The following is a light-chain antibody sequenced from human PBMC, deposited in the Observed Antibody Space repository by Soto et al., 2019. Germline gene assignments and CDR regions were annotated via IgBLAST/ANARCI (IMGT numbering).Light chain of an antibody. CDR3: QQYGGAPNT. CDR1: QSVSNNY. J-gene: IGKJ2*01. Sequence: IVLTQSPGTLSLSPGERATLSCRASQSVSNNYLAWFQQKPGQAPRLLIYGASSRATGIPDRFTGSGSGTDFTLTISRMEPEDFAVYFCQQYGGAPNTFGQGTKMEIK. CDR2: GAS. V-gene: IGKV3-20*01.